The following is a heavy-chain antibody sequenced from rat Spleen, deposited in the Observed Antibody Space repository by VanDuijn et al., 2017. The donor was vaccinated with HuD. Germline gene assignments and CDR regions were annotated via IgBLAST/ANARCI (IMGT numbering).Heavy chain of an antibody. CDR2: IGPSGGNT. CDR1: GFTFSNYG. V-gene: IGHV5-19*01. Sequence: EVQLVESDGGLVQPGRSLKLSCAASGFTFSNYGMHWIRQAPTKGLEWVASIGPSGGNTYFRDSVKGRFTISRDNAKSTLYLQMDSLRSEDTATYYCATDKTVAYYWYFDFWGPGTMVTVSS. J-gene: IGHJ1*01. D-gene: IGHD1-1*01. CDR3: ATDKTVAYYWYFDF.